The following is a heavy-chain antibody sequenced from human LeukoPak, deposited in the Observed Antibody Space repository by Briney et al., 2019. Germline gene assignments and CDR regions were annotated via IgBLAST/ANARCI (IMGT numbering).Heavy chain of an antibody. V-gene: IGHV3-7*01. D-gene: IGHD4-17*01. CDR2: INQDGSEK. CDR3: AREAIRVFDY. Sequence: PGGSLRLSCAASGFTFSSYAMSWVRQAPGKGLEWVANINQDGSEKYYVDSVEGRFTISRDNAKNSLYLQMSSLRAEDTAVYYCAREAIRVFDYWGQGTLVTVSS. J-gene: IGHJ4*02. CDR1: GFTFSSYA.